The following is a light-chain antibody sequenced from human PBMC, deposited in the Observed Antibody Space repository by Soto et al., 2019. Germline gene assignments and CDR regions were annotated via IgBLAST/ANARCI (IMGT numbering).Light chain of an antibody. J-gene: IGLJ2*01. Sequence: QSALTQPASVSGSPGQSITISCTGTSSDIGAYNFVSWYQQHPGKAPKLMLYDVNIRPSGVSNRFSGSKSGNTASLTISGLQEEDEADYCCSSWRTSTPVIFGGGTKVTVL. CDR2: DVN. CDR1: SSDIGAYNF. V-gene: IGLV2-14*03. CDR3: SSWRTSTPVI.